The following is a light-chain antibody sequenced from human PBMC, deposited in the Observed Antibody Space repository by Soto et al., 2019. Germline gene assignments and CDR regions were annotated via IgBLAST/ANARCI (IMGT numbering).Light chain of an antibody. CDR3: QQYGRSPDT. V-gene: IGKV3-20*01. CDR1: QSVTSSY. CDR2: GAS. Sequence: ENGFSQSPCALSLSTGERATLSCRAGQSVTSSYLAWYQQRPGQAPRLLIYGASYRATGIPDRFSGSGSGTDFTLTISRLEPEDFAVYYCQQYGRSPDTFGQRTNVDIK. J-gene: IGKJ1*01.